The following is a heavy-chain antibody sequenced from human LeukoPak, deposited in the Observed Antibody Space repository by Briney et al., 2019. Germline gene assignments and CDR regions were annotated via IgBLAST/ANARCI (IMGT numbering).Heavy chain of an antibody. V-gene: IGHV3-9*01. Sequence: PGGSLRHSCAASGFTFDDYAMHWVRQAPGKGLEWVSGISWNSGSIGYADSVKGRFTISRDNAKNSLYLQMNSLRAEDTALYYCAKDMGSGWYGGVDYWGQGTLVTVSS. J-gene: IGHJ4*02. CDR2: ISWNSGSI. CDR3: AKDMGSGWYGGVDY. D-gene: IGHD6-19*01. CDR1: GFTFDDYA.